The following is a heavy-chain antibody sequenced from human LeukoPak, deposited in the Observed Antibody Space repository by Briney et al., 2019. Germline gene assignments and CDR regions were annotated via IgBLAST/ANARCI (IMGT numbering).Heavy chain of an antibody. V-gene: IGHV3-11*04. CDR1: GYSISSGYY. J-gene: IGHJ4*02. CDR3: ARDLRYCGGGGCLPIPYLDC. Sequence: LSLTCAVSGYSISSGYYWGWIRQPPGKGLEWVSYVSGSGSTIYYADSVEGRFTISRDNAKNSLYLQMNSLRAEDTAVYYCARDLRYCGGGGCLPIPYLDCWGQGTLVTVSS. D-gene: IGHD2-15*01. CDR2: VSGSGSTI.